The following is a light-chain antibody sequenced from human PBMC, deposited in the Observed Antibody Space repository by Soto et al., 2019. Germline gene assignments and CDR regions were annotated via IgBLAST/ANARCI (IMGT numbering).Light chain of an antibody. CDR1: QSVSGN. CDR2: GAS. Sequence: EIMMTQSPATLSVSPGERATLSCRASQSVSGNLAWYQQKPGQAPRLLIYGASTRATGIPARFSGSGSGTECTLTISSLPSEDFAVYYWQHYNNWPPYNFGQGTKLEIK. J-gene: IGKJ2*01. CDR3: QHYNNWPPYN. V-gene: IGKV3-15*01.